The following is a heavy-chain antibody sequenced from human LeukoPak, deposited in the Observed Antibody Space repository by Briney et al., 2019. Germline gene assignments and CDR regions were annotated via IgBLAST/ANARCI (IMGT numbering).Heavy chain of an antibody. J-gene: IGHJ5*02. D-gene: IGHD3-10*01. CDR2: IYHSGST. V-gene: IGHV4-38-2*02. Sequence: SSETLSLTCTVSGYSISSGYYWGWIRQPPGKGLEWIGSIYHSGSTYYNPFLKSRVTISVDTSKNQFSLRLTSVTAADTAMYFCARAGAWQIDPWGQGTLVTVSS. CDR3: ARAGAWQIDP. CDR1: GYSISSGYY.